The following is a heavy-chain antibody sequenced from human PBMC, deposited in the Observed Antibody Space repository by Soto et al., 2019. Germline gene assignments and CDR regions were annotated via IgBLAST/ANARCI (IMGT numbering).Heavy chain of an antibody. CDR1: GYTFSDYA. CDR2: ISASTRNT. Sequence: QVQLVQSGGEVKKPGASVKVSCQASGYTFSDYAISWVRQAPGQGLEWMGWISASTRNTDQAQNFQSSVIMTLDTSTNTAYMERRSLRSDDTAVYYCVRCYCSVGSCYACWHFDLWGRGNLVTVSS. D-gene: IGHD2-15*01. CDR3: VRCYCSVGSCYACWHFDL. V-gene: IGHV1-18*01. J-gene: IGHJ2*01.